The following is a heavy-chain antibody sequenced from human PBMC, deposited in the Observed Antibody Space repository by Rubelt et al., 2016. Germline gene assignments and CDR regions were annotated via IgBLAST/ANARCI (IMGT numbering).Heavy chain of an antibody. D-gene: IGHD6-19*01. Sequence: QVQLQQSGPGLVKPSQTLSPTCAISGASVSSNSAAWNWIRQSPSSGLEWLGRTSYRSKWYNDYAVSVKSLITINPAKSKNQFSRQLNSGTPEDTAVYYCAREYSSGWWNWGQGTLVTVSS. V-gene: IGHV6-1*01. J-gene: IGHJ4*02. CDR1: GASVSSNSAA. CDR3: AREYSSGWWN. CDR2: TSYRSKWYN.